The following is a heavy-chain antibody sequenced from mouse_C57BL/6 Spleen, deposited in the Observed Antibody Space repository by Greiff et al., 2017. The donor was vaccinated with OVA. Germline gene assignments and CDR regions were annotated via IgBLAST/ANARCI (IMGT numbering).Heavy chain of an antibody. CDR3: ARYYEFSYDMDY. D-gene: IGHD1-1*01. CDR2: INPSSGYT. CDR1: GYTFTSYT. J-gene: IGHJ4*01. V-gene: IGHV1-4*01. Sequence: VQRVESGAELARPGASVKMSCKASGYTFTSYTMHWVKQRPGQGLEWIGYINPSSGYTKYNQKFKDKATLTADQSSSTAYMQLSSLTTEDSAVYYCARYYEFSYDMDYWGQGTSVTVSS.